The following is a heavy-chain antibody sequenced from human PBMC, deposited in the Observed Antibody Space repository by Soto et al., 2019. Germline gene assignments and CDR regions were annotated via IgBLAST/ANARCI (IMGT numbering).Heavy chain of an antibody. V-gene: IGHV3-7*01. J-gene: IGHJ3*02. D-gene: IGHD1-26*01. CDR1: GFTFSSYW. Sequence: GGSLRLSCAASGFTFSSYWMSWVRQAPGKGLEWVANIKQDGSVKYYVDSVKGRFTITRDNDKNSLYLQMKSLRAEDTAVYYCARAGSGERDAFDIWGQGTMVTVSS. CDR2: IKQDGSVK. CDR3: ARAGSGERDAFDI.